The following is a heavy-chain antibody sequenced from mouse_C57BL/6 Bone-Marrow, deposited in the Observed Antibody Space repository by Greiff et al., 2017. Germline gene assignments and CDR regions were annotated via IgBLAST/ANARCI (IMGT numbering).Heavy chain of an antibody. D-gene: IGHD2-3*01. V-gene: IGHV1-81*01. J-gene: IGHJ2*01. CDR2: IYPRSGNT. CDR1: GYTFTSYG. CDR3: AGDNNDDGVDY. Sequence: QVHVVESGAELVRPGASVKLSCKASGYTFTSYGIRWVKQRPGQGLEWIGEIYPRSGNTYYNEKFKGKATLTVDKSSSTAYMELRSLTSEDAAVYYCAGDNNDDGVDYWGQGTTLTVSA.